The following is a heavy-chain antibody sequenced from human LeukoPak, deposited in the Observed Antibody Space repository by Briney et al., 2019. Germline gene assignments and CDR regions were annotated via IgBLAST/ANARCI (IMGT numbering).Heavy chain of an antibody. V-gene: IGHV1-8*01. J-gene: IGHJ4*02. D-gene: IGHD2-2*01. CDR3: ARGRVPAAMLIDY. Sequence: ASVKVSCKASGYTFSSFDINWVRQATGQGLEWMGWMNPNSGDAGFAQKFQGRVTMTRNTSISTAYMELSRLRSDDTAVYYCARGRVPAAMLIDYWGQGTLVTVSS. CDR2: MNPNSGDA. CDR1: GYTFSSFD.